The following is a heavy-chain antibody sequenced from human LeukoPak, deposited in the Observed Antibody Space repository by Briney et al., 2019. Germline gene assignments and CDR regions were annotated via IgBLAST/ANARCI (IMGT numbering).Heavy chain of an antibody. CDR3: AKAGDYQYYFDY. CDR1: GFTFSSYA. Sequence: GGSLRLSCAASGFTFSSYAMSWVRQAPGKGLEWVSAISGPGGSTYYADSVRGRFSISRDNSKNTLYPQMNSLRVEDTAVYYCAKAGDYQYYFDYWGQGTLVTVSS. CDR2: ISGPGGST. J-gene: IGHJ4*02. D-gene: IGHD4-17*01. V-gene: IGHV3-23*01.